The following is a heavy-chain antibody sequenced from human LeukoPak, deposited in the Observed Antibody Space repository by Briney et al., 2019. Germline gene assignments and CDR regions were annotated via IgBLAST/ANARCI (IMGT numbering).Heavy chain of an antibody. D-gene: IGHD5-24*01. J-gene: IGHJ6*03. Sequence: SETLSLTCTVSGGSISSSSYYWGWLRQPPGQGLEWIGSIYYSGSTYYNLSLKSRVTISVDTSKNHFSLKLSSVTAADTAVYYCARHNAGYNPHRYMDVWGKGTTVTVSS. V-gene: IGHV4-39*01. CDR2: IYYSGST. CDR1: GGSISSSSYY. CDR3: ARHNAGYNPHRYMDV.